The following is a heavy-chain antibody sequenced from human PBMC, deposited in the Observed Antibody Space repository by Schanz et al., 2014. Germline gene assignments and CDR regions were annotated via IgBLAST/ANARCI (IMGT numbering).Heavy chain of an antibody. CDR3: ARNRGSGGQNWYFDL. Sequence: VQLVESGGGVVQPGGSLRLSCAVSGFTFSSYAMSWVRQAPGKGLEWISYINTGSNYINYADSVKGRFTISRDNTKNSLFLQLNSLRADDTAVYYCARNRGSGGQNWYFDLWGRGTLVTVSS. J-gene: IGHJ2*01. D-gene: IGHD1-26*01. V-gene: IGHV3-21*05. CDR1: GFTFSSYA. CDR2: INTGSNYI.